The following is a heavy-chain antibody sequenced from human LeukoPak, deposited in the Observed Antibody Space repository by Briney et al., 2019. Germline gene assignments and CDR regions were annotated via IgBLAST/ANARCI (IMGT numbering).Heavy chain of an antibody. J-gene: IGHJ6*02. Sequence: ASVKVSCKASGGTFSSYAISWVRQAPGQGLEWMGGLIPIFGTANYAQKFQGRVTITADESTSTAYMELSSLRSEDTAVYYCARDRYCSNGVCYGMDVWGQGTTVTISS. D-gene: IGHD2-8*01. CDR3: ARDRYCSNGVCYGMDV. CDR2: LIPIFGTA. CDR1: GGTFSSYA. V-gene: IGHV1-69*13.